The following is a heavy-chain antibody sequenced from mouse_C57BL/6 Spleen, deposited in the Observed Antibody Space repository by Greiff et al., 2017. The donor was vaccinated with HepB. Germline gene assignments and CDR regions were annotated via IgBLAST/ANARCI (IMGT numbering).Heavy chain of an antibody. CDR3: TRDEMNRSQRNWYFDV. CDR2: ISSGGDYI. CDR1: GFTFSSYA. Sequence: EVKLVESGEGLVKPGGSLKLSCAASGFTFSSYAMSWVRQTPEKRLEWVAYISSGGDYIYYADTVKGRFTISRDNARNTLYLQMSSLKSEDTAMYYCTRDEMNRSQRNWYFDVWGTGTTVTVSS. V-gene: IGHV5-9-1*02. D-gene: IGHD5-2*01. J-gene: IGHJ1*03.